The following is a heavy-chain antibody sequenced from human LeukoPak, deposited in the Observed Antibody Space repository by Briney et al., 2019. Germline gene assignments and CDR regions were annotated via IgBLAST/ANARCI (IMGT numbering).Heavy chain of an antibody. J-gene: IGHJ4*02. D-gene: IGHD3-10*01. V-gene: IGHV3-7*01. CDR1: GFTFSSYW. CDR3: ARESLWFGELSRGAIDY. CDR2: IKQDGSEK. Sequence: GESLRLSCAASGFTFSSYWMSWVRQAPGKGLEWVANIKQDGSEKYYVDSVKGRFTISRDNAKNSLYLQMNSLRAEDTAVYYCARESLWFGELSRGAIDYWGQGTLVTVSS.